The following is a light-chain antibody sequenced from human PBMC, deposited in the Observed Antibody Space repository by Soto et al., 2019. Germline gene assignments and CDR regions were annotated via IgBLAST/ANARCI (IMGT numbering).Light chain of an antibody. CDR2: RND. J-gene: IGLJ1*01. Sequence: QPVLTQPPSASGTPGQRVTISCSGSSSNIGSNSVYWYQQLPGTAPKLLICRNDQRPSGVPDRFSGSKSGTSASLAISGLQSEDEADYYCAAWDDSLNGRVFGTGTKVTVL. CDR3: AAWDDSLNGRV. V-gene: IGLV1-44*01. CDR1: SSNIGSNS.